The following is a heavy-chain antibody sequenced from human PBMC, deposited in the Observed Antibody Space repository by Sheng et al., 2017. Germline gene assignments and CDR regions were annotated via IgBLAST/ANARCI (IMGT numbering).Heavy chain of an antibody. D-gene: IGHD6-19*01. J-gene: IGHJ4*02. CDR2: IKEDGSAQ. CDR3: VSDQGDNGRLGY. Sequence: EVQLVESGGGSVQPGGSLRLSCVASGFTFSTYWMSWVRQAPGKGLEWLANIKEDGSAQYYVDSVKGRFTISRDNAKRSLYLQMNSLRVDDTAVYYCVSDQGDNGRLGYWGQGTLVTVSS. CDR1: GFTFSTYW. V-gene: IGHV3-7*01.